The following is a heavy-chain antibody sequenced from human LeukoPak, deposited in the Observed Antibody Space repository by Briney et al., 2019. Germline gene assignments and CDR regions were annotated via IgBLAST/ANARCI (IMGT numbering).Heavy chain of an antibody. V-gene: IGHV4-39*01. CDR2: IYYSGKT. Sequence: PSETLPLTCTVSGGSISSSNNYWAWIRQPPGKGLEWIGAIYYSGKTYYNPSLKSRVIISVDMSKNQFSLKLSSVTAADTAVYYCARRGDYGDPVNYWGQGTLVTVSS. J-gene: IGHJ4*02. D-gene: IGHD4-17*01. CDR3: ARRGDYGDPVNY. CDR1: GGSISSSNNY.